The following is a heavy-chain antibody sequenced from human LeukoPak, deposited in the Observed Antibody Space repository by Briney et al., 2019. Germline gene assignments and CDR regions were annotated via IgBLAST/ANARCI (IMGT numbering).Heavy chain of an antibody. CDR3: ATPNPAYGGNSLGY. J-gene: IGHJ4*02. V-gene: IGHV5-51*01. CDR1: GSSFTTYW. D-gene: IGHD4-23*01. Sequence: GESLKISCKGSGSSFTTYWIGWVRQLPGKGLEWMGIIYPGDSDTRYSPSFQGQVTISVDRSISTAYLQWSSLKASDTAMYYCATPNPAYGGNSLGYWGQGTLVTVSS. CDR2: IYPGDSDT.